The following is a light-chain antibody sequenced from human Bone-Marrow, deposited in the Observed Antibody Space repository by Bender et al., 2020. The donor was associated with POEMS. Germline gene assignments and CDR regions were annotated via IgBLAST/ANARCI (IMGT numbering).Light chain of an antibody. V-gene: IGLV2-8*01. J-gene: IGLJ3*02. CDR1: SSDVGSYNY. Sequence: QSALTQPPSASGSPGQSVTISCTGTSSDVGSYNYVSWYQQHPGKAPKLMIYEVTKRPSGVPGRFSGSKSGNTASLTVSGLQAEDEADYYCSSYAGSTNLMFGGGTKLTVL. CDR2: EVT. CDR3: SSYAGSTNLM.